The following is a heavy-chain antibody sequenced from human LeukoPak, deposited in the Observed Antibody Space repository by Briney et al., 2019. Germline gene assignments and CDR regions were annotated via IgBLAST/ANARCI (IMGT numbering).Heavy chain of an antibody. V-gene: IGHV3-30*04. Sequence: GGSLRLSCAASGFTFSSYAMHWVRQAPGKGLEWVAVISYDGSNKYYADSVKGRFTISRDNSKNTLYLQMNSLRAEDTAVYYCSRGRAAYDILTGCDYWGQGTLVTVSS. CDR1: GFTFSSYA. D-gene: IGHD3-9*01. CDR2: ISYDGSNK. J-gene: IGHJ4*02. CDR3: SRGRAAYDILTGCDY.